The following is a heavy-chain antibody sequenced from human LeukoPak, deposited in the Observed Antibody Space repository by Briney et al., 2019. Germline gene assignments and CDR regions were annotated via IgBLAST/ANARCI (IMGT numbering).Heavy chain of an antibody. V-gene: IGHV4-39*01. CDR1: GGSIGSSSYY. J-gene: IGHJ6*02. CDR2: VYYSGST. CDR3: ARPNSFWSGSGGDYYYGMDV. D-gene: IGHD3-3*01. Sequence: PSETLSLTCTVSGGSIGSSSYYWDWIRQPPGKGLEWIGSVYYSGSTYYNPSLKSRVTISVDTSKNQFSLKLSSVTAADTAVYYCARPNSFWSGSGGDYYYGMDVWGQGTTVTVS.